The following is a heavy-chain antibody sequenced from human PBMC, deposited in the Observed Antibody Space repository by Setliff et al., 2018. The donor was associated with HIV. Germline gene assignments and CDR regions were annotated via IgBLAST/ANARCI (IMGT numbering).Heavy chain of an antibody. Sequence: GGSLRLSCAASGFTFSDYYMHWIRQAPGNGLEWLSYISSTVGFTNYADSVKGRFSISRDNANNSLYLHMDSLRVEDTAIYYCAVPSQDSKGWSPFDYWGQGTLVTVSS. D-gene: IGHD6-19*01. V-gene: IGHV3-11*06. CDR2: ISSTVGFT. CDR1: GFTFSDYY. J-gene: IGHJ4*02. CDR3: AVPSQDSKGWSPFDY.